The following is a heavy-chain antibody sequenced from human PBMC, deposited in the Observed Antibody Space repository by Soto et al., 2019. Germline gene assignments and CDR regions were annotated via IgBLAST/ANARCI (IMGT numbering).Heavy chain of an antibody. CDR1: GFTFSSYG. Sequence: QVQLVESGGGVVQPGRSLRLSCAASGFTFSSYGMHWVRQAPGKGLEWVAVISYDGSNKYYADSVKGRFTISRDNSKNTLYLQMNSLRAEDTAVYYCAKDLGLGDSSGYYVGLDYWGQGTLVTVSS. CDR3: AKDLGLGDSSGYYVGLDY. CDR2: ISYDGSNK. J-gene: IGHJ4*02. V-gene: IGHV3-30*18. D-gene: IGHD3-22*01.